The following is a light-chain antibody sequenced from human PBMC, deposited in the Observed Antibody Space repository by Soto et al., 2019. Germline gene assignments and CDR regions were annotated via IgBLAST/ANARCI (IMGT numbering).Light chain of an antibody. J-gene: IGKJ1*01. Sequence: DIQMTQSPSSLSASVGDRVTITCRASHGISTYLNWYQQKPGKAPKLLIYAAPSLQSGVPSRFSGSGSETDFTLTISSLQPEDFATYSCQQSYSTTWTFGQGTKVDIK. CDR2: AAP. V-gene: IGKV1-39*01. CDR3: QQSYSTTWT. CDR1: HGISTY.